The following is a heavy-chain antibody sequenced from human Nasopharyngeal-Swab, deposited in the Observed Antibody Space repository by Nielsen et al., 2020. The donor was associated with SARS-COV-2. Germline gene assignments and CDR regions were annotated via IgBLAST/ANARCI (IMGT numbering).Heavy chain of an antibody. D-gene: IGHD2-2*01. V-gene: IGHV1-2*06. CDR2: INPNSGAT. CDR3: ARVGCSTSSCLNWFDP. J-gene: IGHJ5*02. Sequence: WARQAPGQGLEGMGRINPNSGATNYAQDFQGRVTMTRDTSISTAYMELSRLRSDDTAVYYCARVGCSTSSCLNWFDPWGQGSLVTVSS.